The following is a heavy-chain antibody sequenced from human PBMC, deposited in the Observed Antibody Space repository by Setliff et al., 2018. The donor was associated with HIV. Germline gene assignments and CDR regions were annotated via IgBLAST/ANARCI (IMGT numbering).Heavy chain of an antibody. J-gene: IGHJ6*02. D-gene: IGHD2-15*01. CDR1: GFTFGSYA. V-gene: IGHV3-23*01. CDR3: AKTLPTLYPPHDYYFAMDV. CDR2: ISGSGGST. Sequence: PGGSLRLSCAPSGFTFGSYAMSWVRQAPGKGLEWVSVISGSGGSTYYADSVKGRFTISRDNSKNTLYLQMNSLRAEDTAVYYCAKTLPTLYPPHDYYFAMDVWGQGTTVTVSS.